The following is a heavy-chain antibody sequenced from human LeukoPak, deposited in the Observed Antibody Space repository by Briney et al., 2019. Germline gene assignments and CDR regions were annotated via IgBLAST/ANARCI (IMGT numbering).Heavy chain of an antibody. V-gene: IGHV1-2*02. CDR1: GYTFTGYY. J-gene: IGHJ4*02. CDR2: INPNSGGT. D-gene: IGHD3-10*01. Sequence: VASVKVSCKASGYTFTGYYMHWVRQAPGQGLEWMGWINPNSGGTNYAQKFQGRVTMTRDTSISTAYMELSRLRSDDTAVYYCARQYYYGSEIPYFDYWGQGTLVTVSS. CDR3: ARQYYYGSEIPYFDY.